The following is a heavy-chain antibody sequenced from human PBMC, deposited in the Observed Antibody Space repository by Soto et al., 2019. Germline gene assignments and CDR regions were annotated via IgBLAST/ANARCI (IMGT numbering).Heavy chain of an antibody. CDR3: AKESHEITIFGVVIRPYGMDV. J-gene: IGHJ6*02. Sequence: GGSLRLSCAASGFTFSSYAMSWVRQAPGKGLEWVSAISGSGGSTYYADSVKGRFTISRDNSKNTLYLQMNSLRAEDTAVYYCAKESHEITIFGVVIRPYGMDVWGQGTTVTVSS. CDR1: GFTFSSYA. V-gene: IGHV3-23*01. D-gene: IGHD3-3*01. CDR2: ISGSGGST.